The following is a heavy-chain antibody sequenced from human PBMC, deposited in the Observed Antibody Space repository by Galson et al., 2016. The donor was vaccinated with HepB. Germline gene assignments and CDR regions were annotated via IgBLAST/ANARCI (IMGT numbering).Heavy chain of an antibody. CDR1: DFTFSGRW. D-gene: IGHD2-21*02. CDR3: TRDDSYGLDV. Sequence: SLRLSCAASDFTFSGRWMHWVRQVPGKGLVWVSYINADGTSTTYADSVKGPFTISRDNAKNTVHLQMNSLRAEDTAIYYCTRDDSYGLDVWGQGTTVTVSS. V-gene: IGHV3-74*01. CDR2: INADGTST. J-gene: IGHJ6*02.